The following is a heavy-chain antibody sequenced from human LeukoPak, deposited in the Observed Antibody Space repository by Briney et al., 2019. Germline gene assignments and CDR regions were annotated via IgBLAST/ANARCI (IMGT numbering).Heavy chain of an antibody. Sequence: GGSVRLSCADSGFTFSSYSMNWVRQAPGKGLEWVSSISTSNSYIYYTDSVKGRFTISRDNAKNSLYLQMNSLRAEDTAVYYCARGGTDYGDSDYWGQGTLVTVSS. J-gene: IGHJ4*02. V-gene: IGHV3-21*01. CDR1: GFTFSSYS. CDR3: ARGGTDYGDSDY. CDR2: ISTSNSYI. D-gene: IGHD4-17*01.